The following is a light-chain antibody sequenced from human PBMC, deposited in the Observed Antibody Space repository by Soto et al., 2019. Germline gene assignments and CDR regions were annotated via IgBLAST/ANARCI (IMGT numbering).Light chain of an antibody. CDR3: CSYAGSSTHV. CDR2: EVS. Sequence: QSVLTQPASVSGSPGQSITISCTGTSSDVGGSNLVSWYQQHPGKAPKLLIYEVSKRPSGVSNRFSGSKSGNTASLTISGLQAEDEADYYCCSYAGSSTHVFGTGTKATVL. V-gene: IGLV2-23*02. CDR1: SSDVGGSNL. J-gene: IGLJ1*01.